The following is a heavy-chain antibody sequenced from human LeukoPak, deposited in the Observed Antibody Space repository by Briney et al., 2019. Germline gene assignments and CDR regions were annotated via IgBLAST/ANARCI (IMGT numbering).Heavy chain of an antibody. CDR1: GFNFSGYW. V-gene: IGHV3-74*01. CDR3: AKSDYFDS. Sequence: GGSLRLSCTTSGFNFSGYWMHWVRQAPGKGLVWVSRIKSDGSSTTYADSVKGRFTISRDNARNTLYLQMNSLRAEDTAVYYCAKSDYFDSWGQGTLVTVSS. CDR2: IKSDGSST. J-gene: IGHJ4*02.